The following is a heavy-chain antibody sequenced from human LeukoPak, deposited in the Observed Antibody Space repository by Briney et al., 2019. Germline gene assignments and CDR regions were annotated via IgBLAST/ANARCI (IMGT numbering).Heavy chain of an antibody. Sequence: SETLSLTCAVSGGSFSGYWWTWIRQPPGKGLEWIGEINHSGSTNYNPSLKSRVTISVDTSKNQFSLKLSSVTAADTAVYYCARGLLVDLWGRGTLVTVSS. CDR3: ARGLLVDL. CDR1: GGSFSGYW. CDR2: INHSGST. V-gene: IGHV4-34*01. J-gene: IGHJ2*01. D-gene: IGHD2-15*01.